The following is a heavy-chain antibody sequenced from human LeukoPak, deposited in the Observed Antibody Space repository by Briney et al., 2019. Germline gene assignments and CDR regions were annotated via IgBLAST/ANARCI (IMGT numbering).Heavy chain of an antibody. Sequence: GGSLRLSCAASGFTVSSNYMSWVRQAPGKGLVWVSRINSDGSSTSYADSVKGRFTISRDNAKNTLYLQMNSLRAEDTAVYYCAKSPQYSSSWPYDYWGQGTLVTVSS. V-gene: IGHV3-74*01. D-gene: IGHD6-13*01. CDR3: AKSPQYSSSWPYDY. CDR2: INSDGSST. CDR1: GFTVSSNY. J-gene: IGHJ4*02.